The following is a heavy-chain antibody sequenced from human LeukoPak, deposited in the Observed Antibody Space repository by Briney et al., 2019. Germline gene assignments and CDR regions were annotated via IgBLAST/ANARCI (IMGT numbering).Heavy chain of an antibody. CDR1: GYTFTSYG. D-gene: IGHD6-19*01. CDR2: ISAYKGQT. J-gene: IGHJ4*02. V-gene: IGHV1-18*01. Sequence: GASVKVSCKASGYTFTSYGISWVRQAPGQGLEWMGWISAYKGQTNYAQKLQGRVTMTTDTPTSTAYMELRSLRSDDAAVYYCARGPLYDSGWYLDYWGPGTLVTVSS. CDR3: ARGPLYDSGWYLDY.